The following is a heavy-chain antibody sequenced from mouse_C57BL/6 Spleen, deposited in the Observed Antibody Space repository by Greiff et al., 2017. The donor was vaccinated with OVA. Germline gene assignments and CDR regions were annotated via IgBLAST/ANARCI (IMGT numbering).Heavy chain of an antibody. CDR1: GYTFTDYY. J-gene: IGHJ1*03. CDR3: ARGVTPYWYFDV. Sequence: VQLQQSGAELVRPGASVKLSCKASGYTFTDYYINWVKQRPGQGLEWIARIYPGSGNTYYNEKFKGKATLTAEKSSSTAYMQLSSLTSEDSAVYFCARGVTPYWYFDVWGTGTTVTVSS. CDR2: IYPGSGNT. V-gene: IGHV1-76*01.